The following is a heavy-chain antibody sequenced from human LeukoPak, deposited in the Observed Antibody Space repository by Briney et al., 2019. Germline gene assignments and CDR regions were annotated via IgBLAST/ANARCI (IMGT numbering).Heavy chain of an antibody. V-gene: IGHV4-34*01. CDR1: GGSFSGYY. CDR3: TYGDRKFDS. D-gene: IGHD4-17*01. Sequence: PSETLSLTCAVSGGSFSGYYWSWIRQPPGKGLEWIGDINRSGATNYNPSLTSRVTISLDTSKNQFSLKVNSVTAADTAVYFCTYGDRKFDSWGQGHLVTASS. CDR2: INRSGAT. J-gene: IGHJ4*02.